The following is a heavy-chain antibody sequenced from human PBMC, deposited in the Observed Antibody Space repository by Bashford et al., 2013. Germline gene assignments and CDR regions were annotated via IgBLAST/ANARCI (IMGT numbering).Heavy chain of an antibody. CDR2: ISWHSGGV. J-gene: IGHJ6*02. CDR3: GKDLVGAPDYYGMDV. Sequence: GGSLRLSCEASGFTFDDYAMHWVRQAPRKGLEWVSGISWHSGGVDYADSVKGRFIISRDNAKNSLYLEMNSLRGEDTALYYCGKDLVGAPDYYGMDVWGQGTTVTVSS. CDR1: GFTFDDYA. V-gene: IGHV3-9*01. D-gene: IGHD1-26*01.